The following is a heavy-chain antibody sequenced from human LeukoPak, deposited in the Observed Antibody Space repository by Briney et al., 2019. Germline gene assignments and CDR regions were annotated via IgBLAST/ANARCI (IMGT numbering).Heavy chain of an antibody. Sequence: SVKVSCKASGGTFSSYAISWVRQAPGQGLEWMGGIIPIFGTANYAQKFQGRVTITADESTSTAYMELSSLRSDDTAVYYCARGVIAAAEEYYYGMDVWGQGTTVTVSS. CDR1: GGTFSSYA. CDR3: ARGVIAAAEEYYYGMDV. V-gene: IGHV1-69*13. D-gene: IGHD6-13*01. CDR2: IIPIFGTA. J-gene: IGHJ6*02.